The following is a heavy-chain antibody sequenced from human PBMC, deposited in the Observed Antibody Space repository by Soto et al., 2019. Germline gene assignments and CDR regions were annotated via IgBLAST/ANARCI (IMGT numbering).Heavy chain of an antibody. J-gene: IGHJ4*02. CDR2: IKTKSDGETT. D-gene: IGHD3-3*02. Sequence: GGSLRLSCAASGFAFSNAWMTWVRQAPGKGLEWVGRIKTKSDGETTDYAAPVKGRFTISRDDSKNTLYLQMNSLKTDDTAVYYCAHLYFAYWGLGTLVTDSS. CDR3: AHLYFAY. CDR1: GFAFSNAW. V-gene: IGHV3-15*01.